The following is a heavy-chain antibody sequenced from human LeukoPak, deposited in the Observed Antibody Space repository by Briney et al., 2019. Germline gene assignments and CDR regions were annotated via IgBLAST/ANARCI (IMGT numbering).Heavy chain of an antibody. CDR2: IIPIFGTA. V-gene: IGHV1-69*13. CDR3: ARNRNDILTGYYFDY. J-gene: IGHJ4*02. CDR1: GGTFSSYA. D-gene: IGHD3-9*01. Sequence: SVKVSCKASGGTFSSYAISWVRQAPGQGLEWMGGIIPIFGTANYAQKFQGRVTITADESTSTAYMELSSLRSGDTAVYYCARNRNDILTGYYFDYWGQGTLVTVSS.